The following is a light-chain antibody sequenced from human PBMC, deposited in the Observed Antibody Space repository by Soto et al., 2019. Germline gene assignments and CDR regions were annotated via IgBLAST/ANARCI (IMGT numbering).Light chain of an antibody. Sequence: EIVMTQSPGTLSVSPGERATLSCRASQSVGSNLAWYQQKPGQAPRLLIYGASTRATGIPARFSGYGSGTEFTLTISSLQSEDFAVYYCQQYNDWPPMYTFGQGTKVDIK. CDR1: QSVGSN. CDR2: GAS. CDR3: QQYNDWPPMYT. J-gene: IGKJ2*01. V-gene: IGKV3-15*01.